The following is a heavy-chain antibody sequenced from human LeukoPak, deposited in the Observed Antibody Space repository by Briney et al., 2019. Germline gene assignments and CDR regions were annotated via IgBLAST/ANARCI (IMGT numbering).Heavy chain of an antibody. CDR2: IYSGGST. CDR3: AGSTKVSYYFDY. CDR1: GFSVSSNY. V-gene: IGHV3-53*01. D-gene: IGHD4-11*01. Sequence: GGSLRLSCAASGFSVSSNYMTWVRQAPGKGLEWVSVIYSGGSTYYADSVKGRFTISRDNSKNTLYLQMNSLRAEDTAVYYCAGSTKVSYYFDYWGQGARVTVSS. J-gene: IGHJ4*02.